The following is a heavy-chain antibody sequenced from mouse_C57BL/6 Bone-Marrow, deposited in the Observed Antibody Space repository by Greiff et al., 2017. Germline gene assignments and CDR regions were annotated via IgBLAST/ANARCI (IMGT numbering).Heavy chain of an antibody. CDR2: IDPENGAT. J-gene: IGHJ2*01. CDR1: GFNIKDDY. D-gene: IGHD2-3*01. V-gene: IGHV14-4*01. CDR3: TTHDGYSYYFDY. Sequence: VQLQPSGAELVRPGASVKLSCTASGFNIKDDYMHWVKQRPEQGLEWIGWIDPENGATEYASKFQGKATITADTSSNTAYLQLSSLTSEDTAVYYCTTHDGYSYYFDYWGQGTTLTVSS.